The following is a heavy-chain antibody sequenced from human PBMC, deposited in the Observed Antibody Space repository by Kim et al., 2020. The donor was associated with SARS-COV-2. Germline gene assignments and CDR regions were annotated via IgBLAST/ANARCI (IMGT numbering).Heavy chain of an antibody. Sequence: ASVKVSCKASGYTFTSYGISWVRQAPGQGLEWMGWISAYNGNTNYAQKLQGRVTMTTDTSTSTAYMELRSLRSDDTAVYYCARDRGRQTTYYYYGMDVWGQGTTVTVSS. CDR2: ISAYNGNT. CDR3: ARDRGRQTTYYYYGMDV. J-gene: IGHJ6*02. V-gene: IGHV1-18*01. D-gene: IGHD4-17*01. CDR1: GYTFTSYG.